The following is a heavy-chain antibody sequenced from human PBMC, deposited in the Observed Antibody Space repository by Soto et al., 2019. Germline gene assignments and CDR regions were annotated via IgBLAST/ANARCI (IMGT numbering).Heavy chain of an antibody. CDR2: INAGNGDT. CDR3: ARDLPSTGWYDY. V-gene: IGHV1-3*01. J-gene: IGHJ4*02. CDR1: GYTFTSYA. Sequence: ASVKVSCKASGYTFTSYAVDWLRQAPGQSLDWMGWINAGNGDTKYSHKFQGRVTITRDTSASTAYMELSSLRSEDTAVYYCARDLPSTGWYDYWGQGTLVTVSS. D-gene: IGHD6-19*01.